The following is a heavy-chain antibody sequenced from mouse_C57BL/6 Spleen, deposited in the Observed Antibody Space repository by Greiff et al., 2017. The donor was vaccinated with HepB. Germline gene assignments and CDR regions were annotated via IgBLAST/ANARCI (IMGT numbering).Heavy chain of an antibody. CDR2: IWTGGGT. CDR1: GFSLTSYA. Sequence: QVQLKESGPGLVAPSQSLSITCTVSGFSLTSYAISWVRQPPGKGLEWLGVIWTGGGTNYKSALKSRLSISKDNSKSQVFLKMNSLQTDDTARYYWARNYYGSSWWYFDVWGTGTTVTVSS. V-gene: IGHV2-9-1*01. J-gene: IGHJ1*03. D-gene: IGHD1-1*01. CDR3: ARNYYGSSWWYFDV.